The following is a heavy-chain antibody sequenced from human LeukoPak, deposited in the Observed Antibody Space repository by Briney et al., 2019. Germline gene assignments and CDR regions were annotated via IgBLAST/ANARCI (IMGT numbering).Heavy chain of an antibody. CDR1: GYTFSGYY. V-gene: IGHV1-2*02. Sequence: ASVKVSCRSSGYTFSGYYLHWFRQGPGQGLEWVGWINSNHGDTHHAQKFQDRVTLTRDTSTTTAYMELSRLNSGDTAVYYCARDGITVTKNAFDVWGQGTMVIVSS. CDR2: INSNHGDT. J-gene: IGHJ3*01. D-gene: IGHD4-11*01. CDR3: ARDGITVTKNAFDV.